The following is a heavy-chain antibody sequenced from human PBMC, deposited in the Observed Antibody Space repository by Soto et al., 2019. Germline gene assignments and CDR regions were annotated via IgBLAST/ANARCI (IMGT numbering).Heavy chain of an antibody. D-gene: IGHD2-21*02. Sequence: SLRLSCAASGFTFSSYGMHWVRQAPGKGLEWVAVISYDGSNKYYADSVKGRFTISRDNSKNTLYLQMNSLRAEDTAVYYCAKGAAYCGGDCYFDYWGQGTLVTVSS. CDR3: AKGAAYCGGDCYFDY. CDR1: GFTFSSYG. V-gene: IGHV3-30*18. CDR2: ISYDGSNK. J-gene: IGHJ4*02.